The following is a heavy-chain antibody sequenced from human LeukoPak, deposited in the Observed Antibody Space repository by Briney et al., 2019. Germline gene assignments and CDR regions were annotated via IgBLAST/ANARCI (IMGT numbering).Heavy chain of an antibody. CDR1: GFTFSSYA. CDR2: ISYDGSNK. D-gene: IGHD1-26*01. J-gene: IGHJ4*02. Sequence: GGSLRLTCAASGFTFSSYAMHWVRQAPGKGLEWVAVISYDGSNKYYADSVKGRFTISRDNSKNTLYLQMNSLRAEDTAVYYCARAVDSGSRGRYFDYWGQGTLVTVSS. CDR3: ARAVDSGSRGRYFDY. V-gene: IGHV3-30*04.